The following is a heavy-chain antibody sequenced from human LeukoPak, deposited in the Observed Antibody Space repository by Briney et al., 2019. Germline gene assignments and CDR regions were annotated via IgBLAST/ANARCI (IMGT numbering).Heavy chain of an antibody. D-gene: IGHD6-13*01. CDR3: AKEYSRAAAGTGYDYFDY. CDR1: GGSISSYY. CDR2: IYYSGST. J-gene: IGHJ4*02. Sequence: SETLSLTCTVSGGSISSYYWTWIRQPPGKGLEWIGYIYYSGSTNYNPSLRSRVTISVDTSKNQFSLKLSSVTAADTAVYYCAKEYSRAAAGTGYDYFDYWGQGTPVTVSS. V-gene: IGHV4-59*01.